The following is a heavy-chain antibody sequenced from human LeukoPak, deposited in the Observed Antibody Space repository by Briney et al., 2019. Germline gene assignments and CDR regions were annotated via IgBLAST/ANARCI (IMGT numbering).Heavy chain of an antibody. CDR2: IHYTGSA. V-gene: IGHV4-31*03. CDR1: GGSISSGGYY. CDR3: ARTSPYCSAGTCYSGSGYWFDP. D-gene: IGHD2-15*01. J-gene: IGHJ5*02. Sequence: PSQTLSLTCTVSGGSISSGGYYWSWIRQHPGKGLEWIGYIHYTGSAYYNPSLTSRVTISVDTSENQFSLKLSSVTAADTAVYYCARTSPYCSAGTCYSGSGYWFDPWGQGTLVTVSS.